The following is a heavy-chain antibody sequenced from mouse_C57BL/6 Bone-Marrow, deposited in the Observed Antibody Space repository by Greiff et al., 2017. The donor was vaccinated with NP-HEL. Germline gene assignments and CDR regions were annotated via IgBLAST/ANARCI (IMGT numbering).Heavy chain of an antibody. CDR1: GFSFNTYA. J-gene: IGHJ2*01. CDR3: VRQRDGNYDY. D-gene: IGHD2-1*01. Sequence: DVKLVESGGGLVQPKGSLKLSCAASGFSFNTYAMNWVRQAPGKGLEWVARIRSKSNNYATYYADSVKDRFTISRDDSESMLYLQMNNLKTEDTAMYYCVRQRDGNYDYWGQGTTLTVSS. V-gene: IGHV10-1*01. CDR2: IRSKSNNYAT.